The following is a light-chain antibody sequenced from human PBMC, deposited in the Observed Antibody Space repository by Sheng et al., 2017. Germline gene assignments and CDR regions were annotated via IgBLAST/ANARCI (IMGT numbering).Light chain of an antibody. CDR2: DVS. CDR3: CSYARSITYV. Sequence: QSALTQPASVSGSPGQSITISCTGTSSDVGGYNYVSWYQQHPGKAPKLMIYDVSNRPSGVSNRFSGSKSGNTASLTISGLQAEDEADYYCCSYARSITYVFGTGTKVTVL. V-gene: IGLV2-14*03. J-gene: IGLJ1*01. CDR1: SSDVGGYNY.